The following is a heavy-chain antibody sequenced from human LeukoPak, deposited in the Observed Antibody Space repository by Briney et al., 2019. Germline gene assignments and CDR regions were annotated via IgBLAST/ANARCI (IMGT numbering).Heavy chain of an antibody. CDR1: GGSISSYY. J-gene: IGHJ4*02. CDR3: ARYCSSTSCTHSNSFDY. CDR2: IYTSGST. Sequence: PLETLSLTCTVSGGSISSYYWSWIRQPAGKGLEWIGRIYTSGSTNYNPSLKSRVTMSVDTSKNQFSLKLSSVTAADTAVYYCARYCSSTSCTHSNSFDYWGQGTLVTVSS. V-gene: IGHV4-4*07. D-gene: IGHD2-2*01.